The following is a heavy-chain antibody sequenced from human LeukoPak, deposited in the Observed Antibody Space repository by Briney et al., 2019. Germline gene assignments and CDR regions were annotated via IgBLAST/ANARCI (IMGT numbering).Heavy chain of an antibody. CDR1: GGSISSYY. J-gene: IGHJ4*02. V-gene: IGHV4-4*07. D-gene: IGHD2-15*01. Sequence: SETLSLTCTVSGGSISSYYWSWIRQPAGKGLEWIGRIYTSGSTYYNPSLKSRATMSVDTPKNQFSLNLTSVTAADTAVYYCARGPQCSGFSCGFDYWGQGTLVTVSS. CDR2: IYTSGST. CDR3: ARGPQCSGFSCGFDY.